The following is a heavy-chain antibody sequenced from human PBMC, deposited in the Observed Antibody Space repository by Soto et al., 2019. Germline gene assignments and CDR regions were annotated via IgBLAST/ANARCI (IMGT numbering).Heavy chain of an antibody. Sequence: QVQLVQSGAEVKKPGSSVKVSCKASGGTFSTYVISWVRQAPGQGPEWMGGIIPVFATTTYAQTFQGRVTITAAESTRTGYMELNSLRSEDTAVYYCARGRIAGAATDFYYYGMDVWGQGTSVTVSS. V-gene: IGHV1-69*12. J-gene: IGHJ6*02. D-gene: IGHD1-26*01. CDR2: IIPVFATT. CDR1: GGTFSTYV. CDR3: ARGRIAGAATDFYYYGMDV.